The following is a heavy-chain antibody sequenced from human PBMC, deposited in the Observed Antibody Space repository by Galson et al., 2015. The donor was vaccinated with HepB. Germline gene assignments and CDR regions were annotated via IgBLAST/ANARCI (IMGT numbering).Heavy chain of an antibody. V-gene: IGHV1-3*01. CDR2: INAGNGNT. J-gene: IGHJ5*02. CDR1: GCTFTSYA. Sequence: SVKVSCKPSGCTFTSYAMHWVRQAPGQRLEWMRWINAGNGNTKYSQKFQGRVTITRDTSASTAYMELSSLRSEDTAVYYCARGDLKWELLPLFLDPWGQGTLVTVSS. D-gene: IGHD1-26*01. CDR3: ARGDLKWELLPLFLDP.